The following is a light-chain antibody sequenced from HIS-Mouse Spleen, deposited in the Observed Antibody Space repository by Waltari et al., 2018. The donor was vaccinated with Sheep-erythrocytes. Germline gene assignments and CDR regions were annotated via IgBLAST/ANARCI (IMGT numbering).Light chain of an antibody. J-gene: IGLJ3*02. CDR3: CSYAGSSTPWV. CDR1: SSDGGSYNL. CDR2: EGS. Sequence: QSALTQPASVSGSPGQAITIPFTGTSSDGGSYNLVSWYQQHPGKAPKLMIYEGSKRPSGVSNRFSGSKSGNTASLTISGLQAEDEADYYCCSYAGSSTPWVFGGGTKLTVL. V-gene: IGLV2-23*01.